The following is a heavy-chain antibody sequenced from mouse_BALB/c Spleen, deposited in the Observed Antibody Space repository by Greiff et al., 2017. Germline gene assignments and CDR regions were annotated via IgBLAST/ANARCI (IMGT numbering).Heavy chain of an antibody. Sequence: DVQLQESGPGLVKPSQSLSLTCTVTGYSITSDYAWTWIRQFPGNQLEWMGYISYSGSTSYNPSLKSRISITRDTSKNQFFLQLNSVTTEDTATYYCARNYRYDGDGAWFAYWGQGTLVTVSA. CDR3: ARNYRYDGDGAWFAY. CDR1: GYSITSDYA. V-gene: IGHV3-2*02. D-gene: IGHD2-14*01. J-gene: IGHJ3*01. CDR2: ISYSGST.